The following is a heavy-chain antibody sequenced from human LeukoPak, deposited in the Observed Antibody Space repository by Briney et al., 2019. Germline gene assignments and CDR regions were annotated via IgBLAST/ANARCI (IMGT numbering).Heavy chain of an antibody. Sequence: GESLKISCKASGYSFRNQWIGWVRQMPGKGLEWMGIIYPADSDTRYRPSFQGQVTISADKSISTAYLQWSSLKASDSAMYYCARLGHSSGWTDLWGQGTLVTVSS. J-gene: IGHJ4*02. V-gene: IGHV5-51*01. CDR2: IYPADSDT. D-gene: IGHD6-19*01. CDR3: ARLGHSSGWTDL. CDR1: GYSFRNQW.